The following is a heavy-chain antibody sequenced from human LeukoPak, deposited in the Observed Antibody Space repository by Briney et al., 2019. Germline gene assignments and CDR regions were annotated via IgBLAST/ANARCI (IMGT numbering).Heavy chain of an antibody. CDR1: GYTFTGYF. Sequence: GASVKVSCKSSGYTFTGYFVHWVRQAPGQGLEWMGWINPNSGGTNYAQKFQGRVTMTRDTSISIAYMELSRLRSDDTAVYYCARGVAGTPLTDSWGQGTLVTVSS. D-gene: IGHD6-19*01. J-gene: IGHJ4*02. V-gene: IGHV1-2*02. CDR3: ARGVAGTPLTDS. CDR2: INPNSGGT.